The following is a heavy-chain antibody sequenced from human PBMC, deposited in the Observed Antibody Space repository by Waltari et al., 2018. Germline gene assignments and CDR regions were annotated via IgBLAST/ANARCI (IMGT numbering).Heavy chain of an antibody. V-gene: IGHV4-39*01. CDR3: ARHIYSSSWYFYRYFDY. J-gene: IGHJ4*02. D-gene: IGHD6-13*01. CDR1: GGSISSSSYY. Sequence: QLQLQESGPGLVKPSETLSLTCTVSGGSISSSSYYWGWIRQPPGKGLEWIGSIYYSGSTSYNPSLKSRVTISVDTSKNQFSLKLSSVTAADTAVYYCARHIYSSSWYFYRYFDYWGQGTLVTVSS. CDR2: IYYSGST.